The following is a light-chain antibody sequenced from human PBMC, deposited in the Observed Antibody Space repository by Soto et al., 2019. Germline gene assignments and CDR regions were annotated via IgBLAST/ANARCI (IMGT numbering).Light chain of an antibody. V-gene: IGKV3-15*01. CDR3: QQYNSWPRT. J-gene: IGKJ1*01. Sequence: EIVMMQSPALLSVSPGERATLSCRASHSVSSNLAWYQQKPGQAPRLLIYRASTRATSIPARFTGSGSGTEFTLTISSLQSEDFAVYYCQQYNSWPRTFGQGTKVEIK. CDR1: HSVSSN. CDR2: RAS.